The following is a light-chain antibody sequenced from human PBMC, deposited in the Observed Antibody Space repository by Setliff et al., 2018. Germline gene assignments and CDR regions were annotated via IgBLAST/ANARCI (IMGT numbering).Light chain of an antibody. V-gene: IGLV2-8*01. CDR3: SSYAGTNNPDV. CDR1: SRDVGSSTF. Sequence: ALPQSPSASGSPGQSLIISCTGTSRDVGSSTFVSWYQQHPGKAPKLLIYEISKRPSGVPDRFSGSKSGNTASLTVSGLQAEDEADYYCSSYAGTNNPDVFGSGTKVTVL. CDR2: EIS. J-gene: IGLJ1*01.